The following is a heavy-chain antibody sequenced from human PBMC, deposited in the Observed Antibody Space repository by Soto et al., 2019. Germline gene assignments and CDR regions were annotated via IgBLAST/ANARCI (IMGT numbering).Heavy chain of an antibody. D-gene: IGHD3-16*01. Sequence: ASVKVTCKTSGYSFTNNDVTWVRLATGQGLEWMGWMNPGSGDTGYAQKFQGRVTMTRDISIATAYMELSGLTSDDTVIYYCARMATFGSLNWFDPWGQGTLVTVSS. CDR2: MNPGSGDT. CDR1: GYSFTNND. CDR3: ARMATFGSLNWFDP. V-gene: IGHV1-8*01. J-gene: IGHJ5*02.